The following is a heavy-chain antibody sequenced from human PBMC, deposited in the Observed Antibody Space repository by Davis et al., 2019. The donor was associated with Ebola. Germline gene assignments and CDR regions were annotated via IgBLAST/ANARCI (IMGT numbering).Heavy chain of an antibody. V-gene: IGHV1-69*06. J-gene: IGHJ6*02. CDR3: ARERCSSTSCLLGYGMDV. Sequence: SVKVSCKASGGTFSSYAISWVRQAPGQGLEWMGGIIPIFGTANYAQKFQGRVTITADKSTSTAYMELSSLRSEDTAVYYCARERCSSTSCLLGYGMDVWGQGTTVTVSS. D-gene: IGHD2-2*01. CDR2: IIPIFGTA. CDR1: GGTFSSYA.